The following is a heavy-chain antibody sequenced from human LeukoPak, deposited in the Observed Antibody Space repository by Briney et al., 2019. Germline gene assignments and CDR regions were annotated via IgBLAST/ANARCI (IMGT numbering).Heavy chain of an antibody. Sequence: GSSVKVSCKASGCTFSSYAISWVRQAPGQGLEWMGGINPMFGTANYAQKFQGRVTMTADESTSTAYMELSSLRSEDTAVYYCAIVGGGGHCSRGAFDYWGQGPLVTVSS. CDR1: GCTFSSYA. V-gene: IGHV1-69*01. CDR3: AIVGGGGHCSRGAFDY. J-gene: IGHJ4*02. CDR2: INPMFGTA. D-gene: IGHD2-21*02.